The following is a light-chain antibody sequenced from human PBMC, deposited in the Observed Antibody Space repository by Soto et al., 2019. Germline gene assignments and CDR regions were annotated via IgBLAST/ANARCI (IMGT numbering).Light chain of an antibody. Sequence: EIVLTQSPGTLSLSPGERATLSCRASQSVSSTYLAWYQQKPGQAPRLLIYGASRRATGIPDRFSGSGSGTDCTLTISRREPEDFAIYYCQQYGSSPWTFGQGTKVYIK. CDR3: QQYGSSPWT. V-gene: IGKV3-20*01. CDR1: QSVSSTY. CDR2: GAS. J-gene: IGKJ1*01.